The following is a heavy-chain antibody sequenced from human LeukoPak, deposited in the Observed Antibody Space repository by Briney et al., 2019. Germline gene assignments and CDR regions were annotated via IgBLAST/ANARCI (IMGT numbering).Heavy chain of an antibody. J-gene: IGHJ4*02. CDR2: IYYSGST. CDR3: ARGGGSPGDFDY. D-gene: IGHD1-26*01. V-gene: IGHV4-59*01. CDR1: GGSISSYY. Sequence: SETLSLTCTVSGGSISSYYWSWIRQPPGKGLEWIGHIYYSGSTNYNPSLKSRVTISVDTSKNQFSLKLSSVTAADTAVYYCARGGGSPGDFDYWGQGTLVTVSS.